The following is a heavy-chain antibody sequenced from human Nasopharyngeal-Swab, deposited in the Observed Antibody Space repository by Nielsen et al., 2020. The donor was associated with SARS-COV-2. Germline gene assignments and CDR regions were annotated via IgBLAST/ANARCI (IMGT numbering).Heavy chain of an antibody. CDR1: GFTFSSYW. D-gene: IGHD5-12*01. CDR3: ASTSGYGLNWFDP. J-gene: IGHJ5*02. V-gene: IGHV3-7*01. Sequence: GESLKISCAASGFTFSSYWMSWVRQAPGKGLEWVANIKQDGSEEYYVDSVKGRLTISRDNAKNSLYLQMNSLRAEDTAVYYCASTSGYGLNWFDPWGQGTLVTVSS. CDR2: IKQDGSEE.